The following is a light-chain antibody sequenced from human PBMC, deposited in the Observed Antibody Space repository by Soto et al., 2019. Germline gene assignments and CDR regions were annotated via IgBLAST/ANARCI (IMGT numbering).Light chain of an antibody. V-gene: IGKV3-11*01. CDR1: QSVSSN. J-gene: IGKJ4*01. CDR3: QQRSNWPPKLT. Sequence: EIVMTQSPATLSVSPGERATLSCRAIQSVSSNLAWYQQKPGQAPRLLIYDASSRATGIPARFSGSGSGTDFTLTISSLEPEDFAVYYCQQRSNWPPKLTFGGGTKVDIK. CDR2: DAS.